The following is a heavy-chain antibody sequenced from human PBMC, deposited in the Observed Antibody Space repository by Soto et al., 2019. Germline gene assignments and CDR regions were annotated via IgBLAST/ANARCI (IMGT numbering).Heavy chain of an antibody. CDR1: GGSISSSSYY. D-gene: IGHD7-27*01. Sequence: PSETLSLTCTVSGGSISSSSYYWGWIRQPPGKRLEWIGSIYYSGSTYYNPSLKSRVTISVDTSKNQFSLKLSSVTAADTAVYYCARGSGVLFDGYYYGMDVWGQGTTVTVS. J-gene: IGHJ6*02. CDR3: ARGSGVLFDGYYYGMDV. V-gene: IGHV4-39*01. CDR2: IYYSGST.